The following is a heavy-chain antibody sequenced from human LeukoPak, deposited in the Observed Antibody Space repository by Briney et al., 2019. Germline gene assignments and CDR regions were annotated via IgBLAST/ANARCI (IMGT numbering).Heavy chain of an antibody. CDR3: ARGDGVYVY. Sequence: GGSLRLSCAASGFTFSTYSMNWVRQAPGKGLEWVSYISSSISTMYYADSVEGRFTISRDNSKNTVYLQMNSLRVEDTAVYYCARGDGVYVYWGQGTLVTVSS. V-gene: IGHV3-48*01. D-gene: IGHD5/OR15-5a*01. CDR2: ISSSISTM. CDR1: GFTFSTYS. J-gene: IGHJ4*02.